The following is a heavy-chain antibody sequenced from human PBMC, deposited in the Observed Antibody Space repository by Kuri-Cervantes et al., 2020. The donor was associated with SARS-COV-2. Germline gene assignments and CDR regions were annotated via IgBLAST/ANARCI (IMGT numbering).Heavy chain of an antibody. V-gene: IGHV4-39*01. CDR3: ACLSSGYNDVFDF. CDR2: IDYSGST. D-gene: IGHD3-22*01. CDR1: GGSIISSTFY. Sequence: ESLKISCTVSGGSIISSTFYWGWIRQPPVKGLEWIGSIDYSGSTYYNPSLKSRVTISVDTSKNQFSLKLSSVTAADAAVYYCACLSSGYNDVFDFWGQGMLVTVSS. J-gene: IGHJ4*02.